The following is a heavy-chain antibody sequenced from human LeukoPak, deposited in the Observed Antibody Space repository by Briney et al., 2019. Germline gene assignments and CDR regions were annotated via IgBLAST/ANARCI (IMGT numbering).Heavy chain of an antibody. Sequence: ASVKVSCKASGYTFTGYHMHWVRQAPGQGLEWMGWINPNSGGTNYAQKFQGRVTMTRDMSISTAYMELSRLRSDDTAVYYCAGYCSNTSSPCFDYWGQGTLVTVSS. CDR3: AGYCSNTSSPCFDY. D-gene: IGHD2-2*01. CDR1: GYTFTGYH. V-gene: IGHV1-2*02. J-gene: IGHJ4*02. CDR2: INPNSGGT.